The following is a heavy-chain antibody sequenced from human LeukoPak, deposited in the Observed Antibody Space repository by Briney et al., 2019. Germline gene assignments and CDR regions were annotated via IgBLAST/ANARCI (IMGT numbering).Heavy chain of an antibody. CDR3: AKAPIGRLGFDAFDI. D-gene: IGHD3-9*01. V-gene: IGHV3-9*01. J-gene: IGHJ3*02. Sequence: GGSLRLSCAASGFTFDDYAMHWVRHAPGKGLEWVSGISWNSGSIGYADSVKGRFTISRDNAKNSLYLQMNSLRAEDTALYYCAKAPIGRLGFDAFDIWGQGTMVTVSS. CDR2: ISWNSGSI. CDR1: GFTFDDYA.